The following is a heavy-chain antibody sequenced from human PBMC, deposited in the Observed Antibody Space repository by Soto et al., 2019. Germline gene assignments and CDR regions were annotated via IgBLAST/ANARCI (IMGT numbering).Heavy chain of an antibody. V-gene: IGHV1-46*01. CDR3: AREVIVAGATTGMDV. D-gene: IGHD1-26*01. Sequence: QVQLVQSGAEVKKPGASVKVSCKASGYTLTTFFMHWVRQAPGQGLEWMGEINPGYPAGRSTTYAQKFQGSVTMTTDTSTSTVYMEPGRLRSDDTAVYCCAREVIVAGATTGMDVWGQGTTVTVSS. CDR2: INPGYPAGRST. CDR1: GYTLTTFF. J-gene: IGHJ6*02.